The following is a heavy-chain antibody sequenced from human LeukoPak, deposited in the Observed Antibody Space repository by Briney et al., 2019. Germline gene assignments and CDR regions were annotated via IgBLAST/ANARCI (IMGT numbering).Heavy chain of an antibody. V-gene: IGHV1-46*03. D-gene: IGHD3-3*01. Sequence: ASVKVSCKASGYTFTSYYMHWVRQAPGQGLEWMGIINPSGGSTSYAQKFQGRVIMTRDTSTSTVYMELSSLRSEDTAVYYCARATTYYDFWSGWVRGGSFDYWGQGTLVTVSS. CDR2: INPSGGST. CDR1: GYTFTSYY. CDR3: ARATTYYDFWSGWVRGGSFDY. J-gene: IGHJ4*02.